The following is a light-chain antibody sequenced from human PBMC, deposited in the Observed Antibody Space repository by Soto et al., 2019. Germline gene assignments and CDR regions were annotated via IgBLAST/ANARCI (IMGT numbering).Light chain of an antibody. CDR1: QSVSSY. Sequence: EIVMTQSPDTLSLSPGETATLSCRASQSVSSYLAWYQQKPGQAPRLLIYDASNRATGIPARFSGSGSGTDFTLTISSLEPEDFAVYYCQQRSNWPPVFGPGTKVDIK. J-gene: IGKJ3*01. V-gene: IGKV3-11*01. CDR3: QQRSNWPPV. CDR2: DAS.